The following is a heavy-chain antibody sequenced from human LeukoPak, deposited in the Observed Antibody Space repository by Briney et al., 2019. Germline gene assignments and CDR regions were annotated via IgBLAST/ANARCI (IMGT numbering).Heavy chain of an antibody. CDR1: GYTFIGNY. CDR2: INPNSGGT. Sequence: GASVKVSCKASGYTFIGNYMHWMRQAPGQGLEWMGWINPNSGGTNYAQKFQGRVTMTRDTSISTAYMELSRLRSDDTAVYYCAREDSRVFDYWGQGTLVTVSS. J-gene: IGHJ4*02. D-gene: IGHD3-22*01. V-gene: IGHV1-2*02. CDR3: AREDSRVFDY.